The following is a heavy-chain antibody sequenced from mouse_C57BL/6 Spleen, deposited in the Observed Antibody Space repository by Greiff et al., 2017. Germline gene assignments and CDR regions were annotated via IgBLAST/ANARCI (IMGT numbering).Heavy chain of an antibody. CDR3: ARHDDPYYYAMDY. Sequence: VQLQESGTELVKPGASVKLSCKASGYTFTSYWMHWVKQRPGQGLEWIGNINPSNGGTNYNEKFKSKATLTVDKSSSTAYMQLSSLTSEDSAVYYCARHDDPYYYAMDYWGQGTSVTVSS. D-gene: IGHD2-12*01. CDR2: INPSNGGT. V-gene: IGHV1-53*01. J-gene: IGHJ4*01. CDR1: GYTFTSYW.